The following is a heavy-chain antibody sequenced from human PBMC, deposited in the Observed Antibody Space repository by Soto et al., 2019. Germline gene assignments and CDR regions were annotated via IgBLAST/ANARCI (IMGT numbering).Heavy chain of an antibody. D-gene: IGHD3-22*01. CDR2: TYYRSKWYN. CDR3: ARESCLGLIIVEYYGMDV. CDR1: GDSVSSNSAA. Sequence: SQTLSLTCAISGDSVSSNSAAWNWIRQSPSRGLEWLGRTYYRSKWYNDYSVSVKSRITINPDTSKNQFSLQLNSVTPEDTAVYYFARESCLGLIIVEYYGMDVRGQGSTVTVSS. V-gene: IGHV6-1*01. J-gene: IGHJ6*02.